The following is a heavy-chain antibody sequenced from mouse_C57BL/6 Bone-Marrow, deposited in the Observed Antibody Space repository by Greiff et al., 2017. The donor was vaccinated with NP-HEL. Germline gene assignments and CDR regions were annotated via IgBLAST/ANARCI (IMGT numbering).Heavy chain of an antibody. CDR3: ARGLSSPFAY. V-gene: IGHV5-12*01. CDR1: GFTFSDYY. D-gene: IGHD3-1*01. Sequence: EVKLMESGGGLVQPGGSLKLSCAASGFTFSDYYMYWVRQTPEKRLEWVAYISNGGGSTYYPDTVKGRFTISRDNAKNTLYLQMSRLKSEDTAMYYCARGLSSPFAYWGQGTLVTVSA. J-gene: IGHJ3*01. CDR2: ISNGGGST.